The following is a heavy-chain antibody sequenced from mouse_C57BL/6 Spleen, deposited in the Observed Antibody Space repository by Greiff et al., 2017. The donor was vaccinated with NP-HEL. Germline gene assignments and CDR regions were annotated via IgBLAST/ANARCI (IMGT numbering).Heavy chain of an antibody. CDR1: GFTFSSYT. V-gene: IGHV5-9*01. J-gene: IGHJ4*01. CDR3: ARHRIYYAMDY. Sequence: EVQGVESGGGLVKPGGSLKLSCAASGFTFSSYTMSWVRQTPEKRLEWVATISGGGGNTYYPDSVKGRFTISRDNAKNTLYLQMSSLRSEDTALHYCARHRIYYAMDYWGQGTSVTVSS. CDR2: ISGGGGNT.